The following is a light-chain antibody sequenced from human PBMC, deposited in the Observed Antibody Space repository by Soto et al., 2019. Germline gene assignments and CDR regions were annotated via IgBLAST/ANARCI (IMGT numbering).Light chain of an antibody. V-gene: IGKV3D-20*01. CDR2: DAS. J-gene: IGKJ5*01. Sequence: EIVLTQSPATLWLSPGEIATLSCGASQIVKNRYVAWYQQKPGLAPRLLIYDASTRATGIPDRFSGSGSGTDFTLTINRLEPEDCAVYYCQHYYDTPGTFGQGTRLEIK. CDR3: QHYYDTPGT. CDR1: QIVKNRY.